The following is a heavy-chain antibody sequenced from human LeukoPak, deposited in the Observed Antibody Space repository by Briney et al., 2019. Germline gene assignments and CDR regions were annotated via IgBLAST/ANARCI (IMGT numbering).Heavy chain of an antibody. CDR3: ARSYSSSFNFDY. CDR1: GYPFTSYG. CDR2: ISAYTGNT. Sequence: ASVKVSCKASGYPFTSYGITWVRQAPGKGPEGMGWISAYTGNTNYAQQFQGRVSMTTGTSTTTAYIELRSLSSDDTAVYYCARSYSSSFNFDYWGQGTLVTVSS. J-gene: IGHJ4*02. V-gene: IGHV1-18*01. D-gene: IGHD6-6*01.